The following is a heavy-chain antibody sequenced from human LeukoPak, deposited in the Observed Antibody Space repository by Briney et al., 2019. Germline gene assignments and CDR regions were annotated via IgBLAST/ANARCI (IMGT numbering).Heavy chain of an antibody. CDR1: GFTFNSFA. Sequence: GGSLRLSCAASGFTFNSFAMAWVRQAPGKGLECVSAISDNGDRIFYGDSVKGRFTISRDESKSTLYLQMNGLTAEDTAFYYCAASGSNPTYYYYHGMGVWGQGTTVTVSS. V-gene: IGHV3-23*01. CDR3: AASGSNPTYYYYHGMGV. CDR2: ISDNGDRI. J-gene: IGHJ6*02. D-gene: IGHD1-26*01.